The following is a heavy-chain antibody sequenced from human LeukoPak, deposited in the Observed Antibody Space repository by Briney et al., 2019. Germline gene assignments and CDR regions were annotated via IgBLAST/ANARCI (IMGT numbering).Heavy chain of an antibody. D-gene: IGHD1-26*01. V-gene: IGHV1-8*01. CDR1: GYTFPSYD. CDR2: MNPNRGNT. CDR3: PSNSGSYRTRKSWFVP. J-gene: IGHJ5*02. Sequence: ASDKVPHKHSGYTFPSYDIQWVRQATGPGLEGMGWMNPNRGNTGYAQKFQRRVTMTRNTSISTAYMHLGSLCYERTDGYYCPSNSGSYRTRKSWFVPWAQGTLVSVSS.